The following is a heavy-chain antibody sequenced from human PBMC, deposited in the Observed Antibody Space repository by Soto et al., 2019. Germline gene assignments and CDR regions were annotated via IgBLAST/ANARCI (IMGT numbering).Heavy chain of an antibody. CDR1: GDSVSSNTAS. V-gene: IGHV6-1*01. J-gene: IGHJ5*02. Sequence: SQTLSLTCAISGDSVSSNTASWNWIRQSPSRGLEWLGRTYFRSKWYNDYAVSVKSRIIINPDTSNNQFSLQLNSVTPEDTAVYFCAKGDNPGPKTGYAFDPWGQGIMVTVSS. CDR2: TYFRSKWYN. CDR3: AKGDNPGPKTGYAFDP. D-gene: IGHD5-12*01.